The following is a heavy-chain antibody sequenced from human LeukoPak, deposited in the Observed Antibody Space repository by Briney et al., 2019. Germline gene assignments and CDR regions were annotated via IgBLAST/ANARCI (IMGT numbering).Heavy chain of an antibody. J-gene: IGHJ4*02. CDR3: ARGHTYGVDY. V-gene: IGHV3-20*04. Sequence: GGSLRLSRAASGFTFDDYGMSWVRQAPGKGLEWVSGISWNGGSPGYANSVKGRFTISRDNARNSLYLQMNSLRGEDTAFYYCARGHTYGVDYWGPGTLVTVSS. D-gene: IGHD5-18*01. CDR1: GFTFDDYG. CDR2: ISWNGGSP.